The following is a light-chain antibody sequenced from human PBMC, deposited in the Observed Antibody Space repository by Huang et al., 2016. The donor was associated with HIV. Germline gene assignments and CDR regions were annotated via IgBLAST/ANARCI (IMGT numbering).Light chain of an antibody. CDR2: DAS. Sequence: DIVLTQSPATLSLSPGERATVSCRASQSVSTFLAWYQHKPGQAPRLLIFDASNRASGVPARFSGTGSVTDFTLTISSLEPSDVAVYYCQQHSYWPITFGRGTRLE. CDR1: QSVSTF. J-gene: IGKJ5*01. V-gene: IGKV3-11*01. CDR3: QQHSYWPIT.